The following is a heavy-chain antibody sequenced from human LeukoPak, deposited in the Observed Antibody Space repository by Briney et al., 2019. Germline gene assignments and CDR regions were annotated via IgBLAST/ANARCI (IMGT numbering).Heavy chain of an antibody. V-gene: IGHV3-7*01. D-gene: IGHD1-26*01. CDR1: GFTFSNFW. CDR2: IKEDGSEK. Sequence: GGSLRLSCVVSGFTFSNFWMTWVRQAPGTGLEWVANIKEDGSEKYYLDSVKGRFTISRDNARHSVYLQMNNLRAEDTAVYYCARHSGTYFDYWGQGALVTVSS. J-gene: IGHJ4*02. CDR3: ARHSGTYFDY.